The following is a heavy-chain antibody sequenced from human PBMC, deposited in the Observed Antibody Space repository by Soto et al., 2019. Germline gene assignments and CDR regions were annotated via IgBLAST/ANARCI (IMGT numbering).Heavy chain of an antibody. J-gene: IGHJ4*02. Sequence: EVQLVESRGGLVQPGRSLRLSCTASGFTFGDYAMSWFRQAPGKGLEWVGFIRSKAYGGTTEYAASVKGRFTISRDDSKSIAYLQMNSLKTEDTAVYYCTRAREAAAGRIDYWGQGTLVTVSS. D-gene: IGHD6-13*01. CDR1: GFTFGDYA. CDR2: IRSKAYGGTT. V-gene: IGHV3-49*03. CDR3: TRAREAAAGRIDY.